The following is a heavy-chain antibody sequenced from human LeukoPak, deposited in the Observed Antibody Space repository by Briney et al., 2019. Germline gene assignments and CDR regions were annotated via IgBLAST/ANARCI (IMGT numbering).Heavy chain of an antibody. CDR1: GYTFTSYG. CDR3: ARGGDIVVVPAAIDY. CDR2: ISAYNGNT. V-gene: IGHV1-18*01. D-gene: IGHD2-2*01. Sequence: ASVKVSCKASGYTFTSYGISWVRQAPGQGLEWMGWISAYNGNTNYAQKLQGRVTMTTDTSTSTAYMELRSLRSDDTAVCYCARGGDIVVVPAAIDYWGQGTLVTVSS. J-gene: IGHJ4*02.